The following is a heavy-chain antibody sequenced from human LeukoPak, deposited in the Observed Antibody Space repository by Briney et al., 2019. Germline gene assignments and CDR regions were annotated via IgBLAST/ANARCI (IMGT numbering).Heavy chain of an antibody. CDR3: ATDRITIFGVVTMGY. CDR1: VYTLTELS. CDR2: FDPEDGET. J-gene: IGHJ4*02. Sequence: ASVKVSCTFSVYTLTELSMHWVRQAPGKGLEWMGGFDPEDGETIYAQKFQGRVTMTEDTSTDTAYMELSSLRSEDTAVYYCATDRITIFGVVTMGYWGQGTLVTVSS. D-gene: IGHD3-3*01. V-gene: IGHV1-24*01.